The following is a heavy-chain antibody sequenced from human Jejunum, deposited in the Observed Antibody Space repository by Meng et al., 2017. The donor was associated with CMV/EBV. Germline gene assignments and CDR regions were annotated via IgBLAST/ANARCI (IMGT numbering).Heavy chain of an antibody. J-gene: IGHJ3*02. CDR3: ARDPSSVVGGDPFDI. Sequence: YIFSKSPVGWGRQPPGKGLQCVSAISADGDDTYYAGSVRSRFTISRDNSKNTVSLQMNSLRTEDTALYSCARDPSSVVGGDPFDIWGQGTMVTVSS. CDR2: ISADGDDT. CDR1: YIFSKSP. D-gene: IGHD2-15*01. V-gene: IGHV3-23*01.